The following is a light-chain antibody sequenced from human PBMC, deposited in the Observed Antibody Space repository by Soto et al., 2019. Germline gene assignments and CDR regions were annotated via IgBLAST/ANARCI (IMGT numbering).Light chain of an antibody. CDR1: QSISSY. J-gene: IGKJ5*01. V-gene: IGKV1-39*01. Sequence: DIQMTQSPSSLSASVGDRVTITCRASQSISSYLNWYQQKPGKAPKLLIYAASSLQSGVPSRFSGSGSGTDFTLTISSLQPEDFATYYCQQSYSTLGTVGQGTRLEI. CDR3: QQSYSTLGT. CDR2: AAS.